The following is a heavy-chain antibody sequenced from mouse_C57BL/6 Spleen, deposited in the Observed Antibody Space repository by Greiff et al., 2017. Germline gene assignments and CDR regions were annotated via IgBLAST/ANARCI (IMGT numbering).Heavy chain of an antibody. D-gene: IGHD4-1*01. CDR3: ARFGFAGTTFDD. Sequence: QVQLKQSGAELVKPGASVKLSCKASGYTFTSYWMQWVKQRPGQGLEWLGEIDPSDSYTNYTQKFKGKATLTVDPSSSTAYMQLSSLTSEDAAVYYCARFGFAGTTFDDWGQGTTLTVSS. CDR2: IDPSDSYT. V-gene: IGHV1-50*01. J-gene: IGHJ2*01. CDR1: GYTFTSYW.